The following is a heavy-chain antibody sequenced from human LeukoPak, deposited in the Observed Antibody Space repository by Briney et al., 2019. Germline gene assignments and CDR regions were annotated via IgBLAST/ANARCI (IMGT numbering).Heavy chain of an antibody. CDR3: ARRSDDTFDY. CDR1: GYTFTSYW. J-gene: IGHJ4*02. V-gene: IGHV5-10-1*01. CDR2: IDPSDSYT. Sequence: ASVKVSCKASGYTFTSYWISWVRQMPGKGLEWMGRIDPSDSYTNYSPSFQGHVTISADKSISTAYLQWSSLKASDTAMYYCARRSDDTFDYWGQGTLVTVSS.